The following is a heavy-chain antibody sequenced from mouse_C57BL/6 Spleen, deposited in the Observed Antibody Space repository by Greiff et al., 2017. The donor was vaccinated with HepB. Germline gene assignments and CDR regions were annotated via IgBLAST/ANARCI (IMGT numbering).Heavy chain of an antibody. V-gene: IGHV1-82*01. CDR1: GYAFSSSW. J-gene: IGHJ4*01. D-gene: IGHD2-1*01. CDR3: ARWDYGNYDAMDY. CDR2: IYPGDGDT. Sequence: LVESGPELVKPGASVKISCKASGYAFSSSWMNWVKQRPGKGLEWIGRIYPGDGDTNYNGKFKGKATLTADKSSSTAYMQLSSLTSEDSAVYFCARWDYGNYDAMDYWGQGTSVTVSS.